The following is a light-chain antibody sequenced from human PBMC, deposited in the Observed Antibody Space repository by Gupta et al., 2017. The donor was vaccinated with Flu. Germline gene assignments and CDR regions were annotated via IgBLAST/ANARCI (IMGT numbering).Light chain of an antibody. V-gene: IGKV1-39*01. CDR1: QSISSY. CDR2: AAS. J-gene: IGKJ4*01. Sequence: DIQMTQSPSSLSASVGDRVTITCRASQSISSYLNWYQQKPGKAPKLLIYAASSWQSGVPSRFSGSGYGKDLTLTISSRQQEEFATYYCHQSDSNPPLTFGGGTKVDIK. CDR3: HQSDSNPPLT.